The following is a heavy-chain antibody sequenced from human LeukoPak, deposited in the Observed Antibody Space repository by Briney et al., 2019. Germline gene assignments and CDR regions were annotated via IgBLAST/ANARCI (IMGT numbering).Heavy chain of an antibody. V-gene: IGHV3-7*01. D-gene: IGHD3-3*01. CDR2: IKQDGSEK. CDR1: GFTFSRYW. J-gene: IGHJ4*02. CDR3: ARDAYYDFWSGYPRYFDY. Sequence: GGSLRLSCAASGFTFSRYWMSWVRQAPGKGLEWVANIKQDGSEKYYVDSVKGRFTISRDNAKNSLYLQMNSLRAEDTAVYYCARDAYYDFWSGYPRYFDYWGQGTLVTVSS.